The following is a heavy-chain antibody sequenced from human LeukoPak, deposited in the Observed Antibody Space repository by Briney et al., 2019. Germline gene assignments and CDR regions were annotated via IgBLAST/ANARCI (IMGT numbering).Heavy chain of an antibody. D-gene: IGHD5-18*01. Sequence: ASVKASCKASGYTFTDHYMHWVRQAPGQGLEWMGWIRPNSGGTTYAQKFRGRVTMTRDTSINTAYMELSRLRSDDTAVYYCARDNKDGYYPLDYWGQGTLVTVSS. CDR2: IRPNSGGT. J-gene: IGHJ4*02. CDR3: ARDNKDGYYPLDY. CDR1: GYTFTDHY. V-gene: IGHV1-2*02.